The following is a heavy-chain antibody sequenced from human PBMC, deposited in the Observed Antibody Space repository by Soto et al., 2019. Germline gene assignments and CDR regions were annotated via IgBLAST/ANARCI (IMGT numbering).Heavy chain of an antibody. Sequence: SETLSLTCTVSGGSISSYYWSWIRQPPGKGLEWIGYIYYSGSTNYNPSLKSRVTISVDTSKNQFSLKLSSVTAADTAVYYCARDLSEEGFDPWGQGTLVTVSS. V-gene: IGHV4-59*01. CDR1: GGSISSYY. CDR3: ARDLSEEGFDP. J-gene: IGHJ5*02. CDR2: IYYSGST.